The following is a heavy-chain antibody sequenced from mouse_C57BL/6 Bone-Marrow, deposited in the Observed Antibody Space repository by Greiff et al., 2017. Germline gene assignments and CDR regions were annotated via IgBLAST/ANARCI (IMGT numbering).Heavy chain of an antibody. V-gene: IGHV1-54*01. CDR1: GYAFTNYL. CDR2: INPGSGGT. CDR3: ARSETGTDFDY. D-gene: IGHD4-1*01. Sequence: QVQLQQSGAELVRPGTSVKVSCKASGYAFTNYLIEWVEQRPGQGLEWIGVINPGSGGTNYNEKFKGKATLTADKSSSTAYMQLSSLTSEDSAVYFCARSETGTDFDYWGQGTTLTVSS. J-gene: IGHJ2*01.